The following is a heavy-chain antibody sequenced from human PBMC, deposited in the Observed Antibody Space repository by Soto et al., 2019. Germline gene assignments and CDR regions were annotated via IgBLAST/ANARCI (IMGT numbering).Heavy chain of an antibody. CDR2: IDWDDDK. D-gene: IGHD3-9*01. Sequence: SGPTLVNPTQTLTLTCTFSGFSLSTSGMCVSWIRQPPGKALEWLALIDWDDDKYYSTSLKTRLTISKDTSKNQVVLTMTNMDPVDTATYYCARIRSDYDILTAYYYYYYGMDVWGQGTTVTVSS. CDR3: ARIRSDYDILTAYYYYYYGMDV. CDR1: GFSLSTSGMC. J-gene: IGHJ6*02. V-gene: IGHV2-70*01.